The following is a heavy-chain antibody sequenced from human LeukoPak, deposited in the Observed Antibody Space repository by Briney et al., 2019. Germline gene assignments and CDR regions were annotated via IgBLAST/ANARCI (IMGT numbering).Heavy chain of an antibody. Sequence: PGGSLRLSCAASGSTFSSYWMSWVRQAPGKGLEWVANIKQDGSEKYYVDSVKGRFTISRDNAKNSLYLQMNSLRTEDTAVYYCARITVIRVAAMDVWGKGTTVTISS. CDR3: ARITVIRVAAMDV. J-gene: IGHJ6*03. CDR2: IKQDGSEK. D-gene: IGHD3-10*01. V-gene: IGHV3-7*01. CDR1: GSTFSSYW.